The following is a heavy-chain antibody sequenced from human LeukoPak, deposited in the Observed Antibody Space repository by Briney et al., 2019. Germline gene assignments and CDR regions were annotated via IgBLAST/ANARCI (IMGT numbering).Heavy chain of an antibody. CDR3: AKVNYGDAFDY. CDR1: GFSFDDYA. J-gene: IGHJ4*02. Sequence: AGGSLRLSCAASGFSFDDYAMHWVRQAPGKCLEWVSGTSWNSGSIGYADSVKGRFTISRDNAKNSLYLQMNSLRAEDTALYYCAKVNYGDAFDYWGQGTLVTVSS. CDR2: TSWNSGSI. V-gene: IGHV3-9*01. D-gene: IGHD4-17*01.